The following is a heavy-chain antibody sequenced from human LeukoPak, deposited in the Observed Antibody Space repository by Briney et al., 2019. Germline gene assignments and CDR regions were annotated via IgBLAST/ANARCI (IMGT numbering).Heavy chain of an antibody. Sequence: GESLKISCKGSGYSFTTYWIGWVRQMPGKGLEWMGIIYPSDSDTTYSPSFQGQVTISVDKSVDTAYLQWSSLKASDTAMYYCASILTTVTTFYFDYWGQGTLVTVSS. CDR3: ASILTTVTTFYFDY. D-gene: IGHD4-11*01. CDR1: GYSFTTYW. CDR2: IYPSDSDT. V-gene: IGHV5-51*01. J-gene: IGHJ4*02.